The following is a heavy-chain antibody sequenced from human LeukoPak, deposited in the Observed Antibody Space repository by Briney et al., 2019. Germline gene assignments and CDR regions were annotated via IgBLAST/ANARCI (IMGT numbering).Heavy chain of an antibody. CDR3: AKDRAVATIGGVDY. J-gene: IGHJ4*02. Sequence: SVKVSCKASGYTFTGYYMHWVRQAPGQGLEWMGWIKPNSGGTDYAQKFEGRVTMTRDTSISTAYMELRRLRSDDTAVYYCAKDRAVATIGGVDYWGQGTLITVSS. CDR1: GYTFTGYY. CDR2: IKPNSGGT. D-gene: IGHD5-12*01. V-gene: IGHV1-2*02.